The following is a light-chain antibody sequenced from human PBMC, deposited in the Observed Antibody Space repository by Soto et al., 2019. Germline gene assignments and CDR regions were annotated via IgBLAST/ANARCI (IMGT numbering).Light chain of an antibody. CDR2: EVS. V-gene: IGLV2-23*02. CDR3: CSYAGTSTLV. Sequence: QCALTQPASVSGSHGQSITISCTGTSSDVGSYNLVSWYQHHPGKAPKIMIYEVSKWPSGVSNRFSGSKSGNTASLTISGLQAEDEADYYCCSYAGTSTLVFGTGTKVTVL. CDR1: SSDVGSYNL. J-gene: IGLJ1*01.